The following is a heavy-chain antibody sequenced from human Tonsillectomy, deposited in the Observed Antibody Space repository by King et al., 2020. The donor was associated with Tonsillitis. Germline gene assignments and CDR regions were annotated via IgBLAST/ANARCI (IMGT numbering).Heavy chain of an antibody. D-gene: IGHD3-3*01. CDR1: GGSISSYY. V-gene: IGHV4-59*01. Sequence: QLQESGPGLVKPSETLSLTCTVSGGSISSYYWSWIRQPPGKGLEWIGDIYYSGSTNYNPSLKSRVTKSVDTSKNQFSLKLSSVTAADTAVFYCARGIGGTIFGVVSFDYWGQGTLVTVSS. J-gene: IGHJ4*02. CDR2: IYYSGST. CDR3: ARGIGGTIFGVVSFDY.